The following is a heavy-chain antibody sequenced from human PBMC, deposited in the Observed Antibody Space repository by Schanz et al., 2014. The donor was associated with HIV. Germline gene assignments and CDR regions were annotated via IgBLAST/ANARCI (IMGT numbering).Heavy chain of an antibody. V-gene: IGHV3-30*03. D-gene: IGHD3-16*01. CDR1: GFSFDNYG. CDR3: AIRTPMISFGAFDI. J-gene: IGHJ3*02. Sequence: QMQLVESGGGVVRPGRSLKLSCAASGFSFDNYGMHWVRQAPGKGLEWVAVISYDGRNKYFADSVKGRFTISRDNSKNTLYLQMNSLRTEDTAVYYCAIRTPMISFGAFDIWGRGTMVTVSS. CDR2: ISYDGRNK.